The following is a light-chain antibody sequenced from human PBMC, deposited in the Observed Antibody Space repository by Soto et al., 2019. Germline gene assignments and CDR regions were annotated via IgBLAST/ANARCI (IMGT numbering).Light chain of an antibody. CDR2: EVS. CDR3: SSYTSSNPLV. V-gene: IGLV2-14*01. J-gene: IGLJ7*01. CDR1: SSDVGGDKY. Sequence: QSALTQPASVSGSPGQSITVSCTGTSSDVGGDKYVSWYQHQSGKAPKLIMYEVSNRPSEVSDRFSGSKSGNTASLTISGLQTEDEADYYCSSYTSSNPLVFGGGTQLTVL.